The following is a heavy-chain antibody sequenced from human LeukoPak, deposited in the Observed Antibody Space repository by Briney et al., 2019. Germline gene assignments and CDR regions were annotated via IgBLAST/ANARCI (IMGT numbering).Heavy chain of an antibody. J-gene: IGHJ4*02. CDR2: IVVGSGNT. V-gene: IGHV1-58*02. Sequence: ASVTVSCKASGFTFTSSAMQWVRQARGQRLEWIGWIVVGSGNTNYAQKFQERVTITADESTSTAYMELSSLRSEDTAVYYCARCPDSSGYYGFDYWGQGTLVTVSS. D-gene: IGHD3-22*01. CDR3: ARCPDSSGYYGFDY. CDR1: GFTFTSSA.